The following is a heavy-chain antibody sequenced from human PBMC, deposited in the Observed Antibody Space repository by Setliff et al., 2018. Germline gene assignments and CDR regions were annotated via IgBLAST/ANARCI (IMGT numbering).Heavy chain of an antibody. D-gene: IGHD5-12*01. J-gene: IGHJ4*02. CDR3: ARHVKVATEYFDC. Sequence: SETLSLTCTVSGGSISSGSDCWAWIRQPPGKGLEWLGTVYHSGGTYYNPSLKSRVTMSVDTSKNLFSLKLNSVTAADTALYYCARHVKVATEYFDCWGQGTLVTVSS. CDR2: VYHSGGT. V-gene: IGHV4-39*01. CDR1: GGSISSGSDC.